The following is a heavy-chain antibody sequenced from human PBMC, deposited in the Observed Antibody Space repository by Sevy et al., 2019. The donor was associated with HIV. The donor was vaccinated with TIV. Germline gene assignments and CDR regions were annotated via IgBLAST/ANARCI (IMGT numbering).Heavy chain of an antibody. V-gene: IGHV1-69*13. D-gene: IGHD6-13*01. CDR2: IITIFGTA. Sequence: ASVKVSCKASGGTFSSYAISWVRQAPGQGLEWMGGIITIFGTANYAQKFQGRVTITADESTSTAYMELSSLRSEDTAVYYCARVEGIAAAGAAFDIWGQGTMVTVSS. J-gene: IGHJ3*02. CDR1: GGTFSSYA. CDR3: ARVEGIAAAGAAFDI.